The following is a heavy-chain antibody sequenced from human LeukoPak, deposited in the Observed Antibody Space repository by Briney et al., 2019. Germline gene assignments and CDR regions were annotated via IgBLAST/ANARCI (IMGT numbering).Heavy chain of an antibody. CDR1: GYTFTGYY. CDR3: ARDRLTPYYYYYGMDV. J-gene: IGHJ6*02. D-gene: IGHD1-14*01. V-gene: IGHV1-2*02. Sequence: ASVKVSCKASGYTFTGYYMHWVRQAPGLGLEWMGWINPNSGGTNYAQKFLGRVTMTRDTSISTAYMELSRLRSDDTAVYYCARDRLTPYYYYYGMDVWGQGTTVTVSS. CDR2: INPNSGGT.